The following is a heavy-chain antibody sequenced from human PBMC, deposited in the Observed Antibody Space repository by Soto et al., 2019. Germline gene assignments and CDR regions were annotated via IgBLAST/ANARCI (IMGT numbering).Heavy chain of an antibody. CDR2: ISYDGSNK. CDR1: GFTFSSYG. Sequence: QVQLVESGGGVVQPGRSLRLSCAASGFTFSSYGMHWVRQAPGKGLEWVAVISYDGSNKYYADSVKGRFTISRDNSKNTLYLQMNSLRAEDTAVYYCAKTRDYYDSNGGGYFDLWGRGTLVTVSS. J-gene: IGHJ2*01. V-gene: IGHV3-30*18. D-gene: IGHD3-22*01. CDR3: AKTRDYYDSNGGGYFDL.